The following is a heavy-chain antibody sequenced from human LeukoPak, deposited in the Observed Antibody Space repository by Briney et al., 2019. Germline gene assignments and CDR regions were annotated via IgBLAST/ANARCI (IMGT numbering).Heavy chain of an antibody. J-gene: IGHJ4*02. Sequence: SETLSLTCTVSGGSSNNYYWSWIRQSAGKRLEWIGRIYTSGSTNYNPSLKSRVSMSVDTSKNQFSLRLRSVTAADTAVYYCARESGYYYDTCGYTFDYWGQGILVTVSS. CDR1: GGSSNNYY. D-gene: IGHD3-22*01. V-gene: IGHV4-4*07. CDR3: ARESGYYYDTCGYTFDY. CDR2: IYTSGST.